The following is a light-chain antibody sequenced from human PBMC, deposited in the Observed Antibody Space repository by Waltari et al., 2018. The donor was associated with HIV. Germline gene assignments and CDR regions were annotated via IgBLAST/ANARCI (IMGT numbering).Light chain of an antibody. CDR2: IPS. V-gene: IGLV2-23*01. CDR1: VVDRGPEIH. J-gene: IGLJ1*01. Sequence: QSALAQPASASGSPGQSSTVFCAGAVVDRGPEIHVSWYQQHPGRAPRPIIYIPSTPPSGVSDRFSGSSSDISATLTISGLQGDDEAHYYCSSYSTITSSYVFGTGTRVTVL. CDR3: SSYSTITSSYV.